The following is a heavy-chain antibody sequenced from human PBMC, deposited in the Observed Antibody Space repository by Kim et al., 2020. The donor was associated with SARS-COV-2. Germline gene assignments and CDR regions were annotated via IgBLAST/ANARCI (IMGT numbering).Heavy chain of an antibody. CDR3: ANLVLLWFGDHDAFDI. Sequence: GGSLRLSCAASGFTFSSYAMSWVRQAPGKGLEWVSAISGSGGSTYYADSVKGRFTISRDNSKNTLYLQMNSLRAEDTAVYYCANLVLLWFGDHDAFDIWGQGTMVTVSS. V-gene: IGHV3-23*01. CDR1: GFTFSSYA. D-gene: IGHD3-10*01. J-gene: IGHJ3*02. CDR2: ISGSGGST.